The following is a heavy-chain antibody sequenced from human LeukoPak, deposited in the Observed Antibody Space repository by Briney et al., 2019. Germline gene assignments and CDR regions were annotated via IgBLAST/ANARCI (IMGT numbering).Heavy chain of an antibody. CDR3: TTDSQYSYGLYYFDY. J-gene: IGHJ4*02. CDR2: IKSKTDGGTT. Sequence: KPGGSLRLSCAASGFTFSNAWMSWVRQAPGKGLEWVGRIKSKTDGGTTDYAAPVKGRFTISRDDSKNTLYLQMNSLKTEDTAVYYCTTDSQYSYGLYYFDYWGQGTLVTVSS. D-gene: IGHD5-18*01. CDR1: GFTFSNAW. V-gene: IGHV3-15*01.